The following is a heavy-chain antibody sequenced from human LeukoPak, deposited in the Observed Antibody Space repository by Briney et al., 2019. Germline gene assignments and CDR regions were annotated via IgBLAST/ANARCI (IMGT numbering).Heavy chain of an antibody. D-gene: IGHD3-22*01. V-gene: IGHV3-11*01. Sequence: GGSLRLSCAASGFTFSDYYMSWVRQAPGKGLEWVSYISSSGSTIYYADSVKGRFTISRDNAKNSLYLQMNSLRAEDTAVYYCAREGITMIKRNDYWGQGTLVTVSS. CDR1: GFTFSDYY. CDR3: AREGITMIKRNDY. J-gene: IGHJ4*02. CDR2: ISSSGSTI.